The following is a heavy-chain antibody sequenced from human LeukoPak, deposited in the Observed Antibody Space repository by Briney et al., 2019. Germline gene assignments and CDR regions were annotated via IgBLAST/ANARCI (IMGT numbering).Heavy chain of an antibody. V-gene: IGHV4-61*02. CDR3: ARGGFGELYYYYYMDV. CDR2: IYTSGST. CDR1: GGSISSGSYY. Sequence: KSSETLSLTCTVSGGSISSGSYYWSWIRQPAGKGLEWIGRIYTSGSTNYNPSLKSRVTISVDTSKSQFSLKLSSVTAADTAVYYCARGGFGELYYYYYMDVWGKGTTVTVSS. J-gene: IGHJ6*03. D-gene: IGHD3-10*01.